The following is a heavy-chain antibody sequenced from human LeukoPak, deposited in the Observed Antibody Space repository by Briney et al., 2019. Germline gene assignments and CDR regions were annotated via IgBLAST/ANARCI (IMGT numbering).Heavy chain of an antibody. CDR1: GGSFSGYY. Sequence: SETLSLTCAVYGGSFSGYYWSWIRQPPGKGLEWIGATFYTGRTFYSPSLKSRVTISVDTSKNQFSLDLSSATAADTAVYYCARRRHNFDSYDVWGQGTRVTVSS. J-gene: IGHJ3*01. CDR3: ARRRHNFDSYDV. D-gene: IGHD1-20*01. CDR2: TFYTGRT. V-gene: IGHV4-34*12.